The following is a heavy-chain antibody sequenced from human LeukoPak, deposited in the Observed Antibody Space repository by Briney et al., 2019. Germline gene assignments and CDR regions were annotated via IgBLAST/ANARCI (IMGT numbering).Heavy chain of an antibody. Sequence: GGSLRLSCAASGFTFSSYTMKWVRQAPGKGLEWVSHISTSSSTIYYADSVKGRFTISRDNAKNTLSLQMNSLRVEDTAIYYCAKDVRRCNGGCTWGQGTLVTVSS. CDR1: GFTFSSYT. J-gene: IGHJ5*02. V-gene: IGHV3-48*01. CDR3: AKDVRRCNGGCT. D-gene: IGHD2-15*01. CDR2: ISTSSSTI.